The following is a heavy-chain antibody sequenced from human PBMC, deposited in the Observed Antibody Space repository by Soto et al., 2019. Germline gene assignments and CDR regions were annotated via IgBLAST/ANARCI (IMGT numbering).Heavy chain of an antibody. Sequence: GGSLRLSCAASGFTFSSYGMHWVRQAPGKGLEWVAVISYDGSNKYYADSVKGRFTISRDNSKNTLYLQMNSLRAEDTAVYYCAKLPLRPYCSSTSCLDAFDIWGQGTMVTVSS. J-gene: IGHJ3*02. CDR1: GFTFSSYG. V-gene: IGHV3-30*18. D-gene: IGHD2-2*01. CDR3: AKLPLRPYCSSTSCLDAFDI. CDR2: ISYDGSNK.